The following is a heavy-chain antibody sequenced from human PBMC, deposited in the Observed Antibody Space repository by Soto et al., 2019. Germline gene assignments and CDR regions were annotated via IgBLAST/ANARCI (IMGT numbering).Heavy chain of an antibody. CDR3: ARAQSDGYSLDAFDI. Sequence: SVKVSCKASGGTFSSYAISRVRQAPGQGLEWMGGIIPIFGTANYAQKFQGRVTITADESTSTAYMELSSLRSEDTAVYYCARAQSDGYSLDAFDIWGQGTMVTVSS. V-gene: IGHV1-69*13. CDR1: GGTFSSYA. D-gene: IGHD5-18*01. CDR2: IIPIFGTA. J-gene: IGHJ3*02.